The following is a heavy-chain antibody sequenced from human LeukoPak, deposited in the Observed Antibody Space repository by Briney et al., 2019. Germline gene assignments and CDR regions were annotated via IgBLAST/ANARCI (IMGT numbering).Heavy chain of an antibody. D-gene: IGHD6-6*01. CDR3: ATKVGIAARPVYFDY. Sequence: PGGSLRLSCAASGFTFSSYSMNWVRQAPGKGLEWVSSISSSSSYIYYADSVKGRFTISRDNAKNSLYLQMNSLRAEDTAVFYCATKVGIAARPVYFDYWGQGNLGTVSS. CDR2: ISSSSSYI. V-gene: IGHV3-21*01. CDR1: GFTFSSYS. J-gene: IGHJ4*02.